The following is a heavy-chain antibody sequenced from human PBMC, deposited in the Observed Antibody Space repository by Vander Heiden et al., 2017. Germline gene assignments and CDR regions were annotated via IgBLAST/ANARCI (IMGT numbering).Heavy chain of an antibody. CDR2: INHSGST. CDR1: GGSFSGYY. D-gene: IGHD3-22*01. J-gene: IGHJ4*02. V-gene: IGHV4-34*01. CDR3: ARTLDSSGYFYYFDY. Sequence: QVQLQQWGAGLLTPSETLSLTCAVYGGSFSGYYWSWIRQPPGKGLEWIGEINHSGSTNYNPSLKSRVTISVDTSKNQFSLKLSSVTAADTAVYYCARTLDSSGYFYYFDYWGQGTLVTVSS.